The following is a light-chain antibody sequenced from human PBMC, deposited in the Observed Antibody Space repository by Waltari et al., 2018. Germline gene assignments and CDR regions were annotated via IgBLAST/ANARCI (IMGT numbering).Light chain of an antibody. CDR3: QTGGHGTWV. CDR1: SGHSSHL. Sequence: LLLTQSPSASASLRASVNLPCSLSSGHSSHLIAWLQQRPEKGPRYLMKVNSDGSHSKGDEIPDRFSGSSSGAERYLTISSLQSEDEGDYYCQTGGHGTWVFGGGTKLTVL. V-gene: IGLV4-69*01. CDR2: VNSDGSH. J-gene: IGLJ3*02.